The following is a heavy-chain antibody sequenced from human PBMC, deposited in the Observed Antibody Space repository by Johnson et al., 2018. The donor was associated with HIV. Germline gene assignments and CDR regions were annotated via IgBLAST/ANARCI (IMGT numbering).Heavy chain of an antibody. J-gene: IGHJ3*02. V-gene: IGHV3-13*01. D-gene: IGHD6-6*01. Sequence: VQLVESGGGLVQPGGSLRLSCAASGFTFSTYDMYWVRQATGKGLEWVSTIGTAGDTYYPGSVKGRFTISRENAKNSLYLQMNSLRAEDTAVYYCAKDSSSSGLEDAFDIWGQGTMVTVSS. CDR1: GFTFSTYD. CDR3: AKDSSSSGLEDAFDI. CDR2: IGTAGDT.